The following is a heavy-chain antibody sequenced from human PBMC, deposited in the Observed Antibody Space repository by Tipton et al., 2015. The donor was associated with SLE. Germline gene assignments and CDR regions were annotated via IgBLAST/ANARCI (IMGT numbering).Heavy chain of an antibody. J-gene: IGHJ4*02. CDR1: GFTFHRYT. V-gene: IGHV3-21*01. CDR3: ARDTDGWEVVLGY. Sequence: SLRLSCAASGFTFHRYTMNWVRQAPGRGLEWVSAISSSGYYIFYSDSVKGRFTISRDNAKNSLYLQMNSLKTEDTAVYYCARDTDGWEVVLGYWGQGTLVTVAS. D-gene: IGHD1-26*01. CDR2: ISSSGYYI.